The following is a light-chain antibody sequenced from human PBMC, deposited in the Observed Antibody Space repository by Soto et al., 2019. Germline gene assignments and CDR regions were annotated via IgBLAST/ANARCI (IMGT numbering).Light chain of an antibody. V-gene: IGKV3-20*01. Sequence: EIVLTQSTGTLSLSPGERATLSCMASQSIISSYLGWYQQKTGQAPRLLIYGAPSRATGIPDRFSGSGSGTDFTLTISRLEPEDFAGYYCQQYGYTPRTFGQGTKV. CDR1: QSIISSY. J-gene: IGKJ1*01. CDR3: QQYGYTPRT. CDR2: GAP.